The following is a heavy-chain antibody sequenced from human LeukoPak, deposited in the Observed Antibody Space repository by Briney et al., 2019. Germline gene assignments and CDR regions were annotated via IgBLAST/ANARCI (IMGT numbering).Heavy chain of an antibody. V-gene: IGHV4-34*01. CDR1: GGSFSGYY. CDR2: INHSGST. J-gene: IGHJ3*02. CDR3: AREAISGLMAFDI. D-gene: IGHD3-22*01. Sequence: SETLSLTCAVYGGSFSGYYWSWIRQPPGKGLEWIGEINHSGSTNYNPSLKSRVTISVDTSKNQFSLKLSSVTAADTAVYYCAREAISGLMAFDIWGQGTMVTVSS.